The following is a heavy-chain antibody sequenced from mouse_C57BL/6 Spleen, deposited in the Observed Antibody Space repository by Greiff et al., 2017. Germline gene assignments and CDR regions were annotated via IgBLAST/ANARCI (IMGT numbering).Heavy chain of an antibody. D-gene: IGHD2-5*01. V-gene: IGHV5-17*01. CDR3: AKSYSNYVGYYAMDY. J-gene: IGHJ4*01. Sequence: EVQGVESGGGLVKPGGSLKLSCAASGFTFSDYGMHWVRQAPEKGLEWVAYISSGSSTIYYADTVKGRFTISRDDAKNTLFLQMTSLRSEDTAMYYCAKSYSNYVGYYAMDYWGQGTSVTVAS. CDR1: GFTFSDYG. CDR2: ISSGSSTI.